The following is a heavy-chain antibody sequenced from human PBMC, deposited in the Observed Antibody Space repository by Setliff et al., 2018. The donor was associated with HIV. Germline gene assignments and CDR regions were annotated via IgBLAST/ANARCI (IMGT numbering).Heavy chain of an antibody. CDR1: GFTFINAW. CDR2: IKSKTDGGTP. CDR3: ATDCAVVGGTGSLDS. V-gene: IGHV3-15*01. J-gene: IGHJ4*02. D-gene: IGHD1-26*01. Sequence: GSLRLSCAASGFTFINAWMSWVRQAPGKGLEWVGRIKSKTDGGTPDYAAPVRGRFTISRDDSKTTLYLQMNSLNTEDTAVYYCATDCAVVGGTGSLDSWGQGTLVTVSS.